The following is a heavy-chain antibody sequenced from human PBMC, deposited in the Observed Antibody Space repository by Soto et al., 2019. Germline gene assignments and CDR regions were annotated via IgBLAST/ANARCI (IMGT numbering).Heavy chain of an antibody. CDR1: GYIFVNYG. D-gene: IGHD3-16*01. CDR2: ISPYSGNT. V-gene: IGHV1-18*01. J-gene: IGHJ6*02. Sequence: QVQLVQSGDEVRKPGSSVKVSCKASGYIFVNYGIAWVRQAPGQGLEWMGWISPYSGNTHYASKIQGRLTMTTDTXXNTADMDLGSLTPEDTAAYYCAIEDNYVTPTPQDVWGQGTTVTVSS. CDR3: AIEDNYVTPTPQDV.